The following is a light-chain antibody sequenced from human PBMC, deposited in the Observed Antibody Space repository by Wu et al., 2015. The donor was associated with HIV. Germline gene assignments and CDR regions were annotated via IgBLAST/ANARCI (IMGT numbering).Light chain of an antibody. CDR1: QGISSY. V-gene: IGKV1-9*01. Sequence: DIQLTQSPSFLSVSVGDRVTITCRASQGISSYLAWYQQKPGKAPKLLIYAASTLQSGVPSRFSGSGSGTEFTLTISSLQPGDFATYYCQQVNGYPLTFGGGTKVEIK. CDR2: AAS. J-gene: IGKJ4*01. CDR3: QQVNGYPLT.